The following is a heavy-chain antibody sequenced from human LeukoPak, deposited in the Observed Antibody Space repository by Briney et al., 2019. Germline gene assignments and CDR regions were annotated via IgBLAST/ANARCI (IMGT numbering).Heavy chain of an antibody. Sequence: GGSLRLSCAASGFTFDDYAMYWVRQGPGKGLEWVSGISGNSGSIGYADSVKGRFTISRDNAKNSLYLEMNSLRAEDTAVYYCARDYSTVTTFFDYWGQGTLVTVSS. CDR2: ISGNSGSI. D-gene: IGHD4-17*01. J-gene: IGHJ4*02. V-gene: IGHV3-9*01. CDR3: ARDYSTVTTFFDY. CDR1: GFTFDDYA.